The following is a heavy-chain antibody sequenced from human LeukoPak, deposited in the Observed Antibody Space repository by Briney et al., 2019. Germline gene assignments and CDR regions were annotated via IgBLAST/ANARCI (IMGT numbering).Heavy chain of an antibody. V-gene: IGHV3-7*03. Sequence: PGGSLRLSCAASGFTFSSSAMSWVRQAPGKGLEWVANIKQDGSEKYYVDSVKGRFTISRDNAKNSLYLQMNSLRAEDTAVYYCARLGAYDSSGYYYVDYFDYWGQGTLVTVSS. CDR2: IKQDGSEK. D-gene: IGHD3-22*01. CDR1: GFTFSSSA. CDR3: ARLGAYDSSGYYYVDYFDY. J-gene: IGHJ4*02.